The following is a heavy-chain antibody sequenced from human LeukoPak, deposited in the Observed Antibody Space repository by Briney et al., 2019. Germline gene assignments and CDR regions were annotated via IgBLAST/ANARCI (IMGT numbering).Heavy chain of an antibody. CDR3: ATEESGGYFEY. Sequence: GASVKVSFMASGYTFTTYYMPWVRQAPGQGLEWMGVSNPSGVGTNYAQKFQGRVTMTRDTSTSTVYMELSSLRSEDTAVYYCATEESGGYFEYRGQGTLVTVSS. CDR2: SNPSGVGT. J-gene: IGHJ4*02. CDR1: GYTFTTYY. D-gene: IGHD2-8*02. V-gene: IGHV1-46*01.